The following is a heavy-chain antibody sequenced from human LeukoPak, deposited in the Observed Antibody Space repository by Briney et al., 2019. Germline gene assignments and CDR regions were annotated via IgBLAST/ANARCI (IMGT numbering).Heavy chain of an antibody. V-gene: IGHV4-59*01. Sequence: SETLSLTCTVSGGSISSYYWSWIRQPPGGGLEGIGYIYYSGSTNYNPSLKRRVTISLDTSKSQFSLKLRSVPAADTAVYYCARSGLDSRYYFGMDVWGQGTTVTVSS. CDR2: IYYSGST. J-gene: IGHJ6*02. D-gene: IGHD5-12*01. CDR3: ARSGLDSRYYFGMDV. CDR1: GGSISSYY.